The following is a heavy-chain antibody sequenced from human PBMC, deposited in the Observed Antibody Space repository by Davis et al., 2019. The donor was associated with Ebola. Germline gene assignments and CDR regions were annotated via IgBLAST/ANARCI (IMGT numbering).Heavy chain of an antibody. CDR3: ARRPGPYYYYGMDV. CDR2: INHSGST. CDR1: GFTFSDYY. V-gene: IGHV4-34*08. Sequence: ESLKISCAASGFTFSDYYMSWIRQPPGKGLEWIGEINHSGSTNYNPSLKSRVTISVDTSKNQFSLKLSSVTAADTAVYYCARRPGPYYYYGMDVWGQGTTVTVSS. J-gene: IGHJ6*02. D-gene: IGHD1-1*01.